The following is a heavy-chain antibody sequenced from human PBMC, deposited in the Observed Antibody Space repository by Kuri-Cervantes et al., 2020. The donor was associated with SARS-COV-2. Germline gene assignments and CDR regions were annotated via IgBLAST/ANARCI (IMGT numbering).Heavy chain of an antibody. V-gene: IGHV3-20*04. Sequence: GGSLRLSCAASGFTFDDYGMSWVRQAPGKGLEWVSGINWNGGSTGYADSVKGRFTISRDNAKNSLYLQMNSLRAQDTALYYCARSPPLGYFDLWGRGTLVTVSS. J-gene: IGHJ2*01. CDR3: ARSPPLGYFDL. CDR2: INWNGGST. CDR1: GFTFDDYG.